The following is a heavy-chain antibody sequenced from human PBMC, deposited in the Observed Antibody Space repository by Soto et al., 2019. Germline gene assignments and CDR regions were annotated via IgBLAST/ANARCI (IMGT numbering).Heavy chain of an antibody. CDR1: GGSISHNNPY. CDR3: ARTQVGHSRGSEFDP. D-gene: IGHD6-19*01. V-gene: IGHV4-39*01. Sequence: SETLSLTCTVSGGSISHNNPYWGWIRQPPGKGLEWIGNIFYGGSTYYNPSLKSRLTLSIDASKNQFSLQLSSVTAADTAVYYCARTQVGHSRGSEFDPWGQGTLVTVSS. J-gene: IGHJ5*02. CDR2: IFYGGST.